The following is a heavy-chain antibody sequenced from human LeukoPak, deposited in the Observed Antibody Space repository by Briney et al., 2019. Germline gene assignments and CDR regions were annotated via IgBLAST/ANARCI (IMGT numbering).Heavy chain of an antibody. CDR2: ISGSGGST. D-gene: IGHD3-9*01. CDR3: AKDARYFDWLLAGDAFDI. V-gene: IGHV3-23*01. CDR1: GFTFSSYG. Sequence: GGSLRLSCAASGFTFSSYGMSWVRQAPGKGLEWVSAISGSGGSTYYADSVKGRFTISRDNSKNTLYLQMNSLRAEDTAVYYCAKDARYFDWLLAGDAFDIWGQGTMVTVSS. J-gene: IGHJ3*02.